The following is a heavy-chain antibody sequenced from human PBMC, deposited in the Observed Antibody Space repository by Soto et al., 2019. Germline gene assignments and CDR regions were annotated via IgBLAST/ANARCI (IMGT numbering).Heavy chain of an antibody. CDR1: GGSISSGGYS. CDR3: AVAARPYGMDV. Sequence: KASETLSLTCAVSGGSISSGGYSWSWIRQPPGKGLEWIGYIYHSGSTYYNPSLKSRVTISVDRSKNQFSLKLSSVTAADTAVYYCAVAARPYGMDVWGQGTTGTVSS. V-gene: IGHV4-30-2*01. CDR2: IYHSGST. D-gene: IGHD6-6*01. J-gene: IGHJ6*02.